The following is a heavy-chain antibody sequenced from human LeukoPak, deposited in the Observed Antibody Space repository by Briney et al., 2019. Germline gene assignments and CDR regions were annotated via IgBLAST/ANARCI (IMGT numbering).Heavy chain of an antibody. J-gene: IGHJ4*02. V-gene: IGHV4-59*08. CDR3: ATLPVPGNYFDY. CDR2: IYYSGST. CDR1: GGSISSYY. Sequence: SETLSLTCTVSGGSISSYYWSWIRQPPGKGLEWIGYIYYSGSTNYNPSLKSRVTISVDASKNQFSLKLSSVTAADTAVYYCATLPVPGNYFDYWGQGTLVTVSS. D-gene: IGHD2-2*01.